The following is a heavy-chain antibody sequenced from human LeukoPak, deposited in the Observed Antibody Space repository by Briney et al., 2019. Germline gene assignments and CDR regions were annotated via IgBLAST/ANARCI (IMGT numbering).Heavy chain of an antibody. CDR3: AKDLRSKPNGAFDI. V-gene: IGHV3-30-3*01. J-gene: IGHJ3*02. CDR1: GFTFSSYA. Sequence: GGSLRLSCAASGFTFSSYAMHWVRQAPGKGLEWVAVISYDGSNKYYADSVKGRFTISRDNSKNTLYLQMNSLRAEDMALYYCAKDLRSKPNGAFDIWGQGTMVTVSS. D-gene: IGHD4-17*01. CDR2: ISYDGSNK.